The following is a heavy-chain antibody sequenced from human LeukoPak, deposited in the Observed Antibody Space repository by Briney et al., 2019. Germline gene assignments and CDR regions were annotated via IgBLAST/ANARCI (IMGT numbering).Heavy chain of an antibody. Sequence: ASVKVSCKASGGTFSSYAISWVRQAPGQGLEWMGRIIPILGIANYAQKFQGRVTITADKSTSTAYMELSSLRSEDTAVYYCARATTVTARVFDYWGQGTLVTVSS. D-gene: IGHD4-4*01. J-gene: IGHJ4*02. CDR1: GGTFSSYA. V-gene: IGHV1-69*04. CDR2: IIPILGIA. CDR3: ARATTVTARVFDY.